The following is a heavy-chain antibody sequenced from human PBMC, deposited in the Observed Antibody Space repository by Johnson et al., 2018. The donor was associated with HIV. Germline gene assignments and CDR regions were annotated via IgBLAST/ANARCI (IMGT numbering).Heavy chain of an antibody. CDR3: ARDWSWRGSLKGGGAFDI. Sequence: QVQLVESGGGVVQPGRSLRLSCAASGFTFSSYAMHWVRQAPGKGLEWVAVISYDGSNEYYADSVKGRFTISRDNSKNTLYLQMNSLRAEDTAVYYCARDWSWRGSLKGGGAFDIWGQGTLVTVSA. J-gene: IGHJ3*02. CDR2: ISYDGSNE. D-gene: IGHD1-26*01. CDR1: GFTFSSYA. V-gene: IGHV3-30*04.